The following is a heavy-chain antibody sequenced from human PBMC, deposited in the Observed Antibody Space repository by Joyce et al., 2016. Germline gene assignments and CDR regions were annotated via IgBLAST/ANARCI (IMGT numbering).Heavy chain of an antibody. J-gene: IGHJ4*01. Sequence: QVQLVQSGPEVKKPGASVTVSCKASAYAFTSFFLHCVRQAPGQGLEWMGIVNPSGGSTTSEQKFQDRVTMTRDTSTNTVYLELSSLRSDDTAVYYCARVGGYGGDSGYYFDYWGHGTLVTVSS. D-gene: IGHD4-23*01. V-gene: IGHV1-46*01. CDR2: VNPSGGST. CDR1: AYAFTSFF. CDR3: ARVGGYGGDSGYYFDY.